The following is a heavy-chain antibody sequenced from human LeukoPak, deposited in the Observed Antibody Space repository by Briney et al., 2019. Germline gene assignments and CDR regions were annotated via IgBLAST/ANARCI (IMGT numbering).Heavy chain of an antibody. CDR1: GFTFSSYG. CDR2: IRYDGSNK. V-gene: IGHV3-30*02. D-gene: IGHD6-19*01. CDR3: AKDGAVAGIPDAFDI. J-gene: IGHJ3*02. Sequence: GGSLRLSCAASGFTFSSYGMHWVRQAPGKGLEWVAFIRYDGSNKYYADSVKGRFTISRDNSKNTLYLQMNSLRAEDTAVYYCAKDGAVAGIPDAFDIWGQGTMVIVSS.